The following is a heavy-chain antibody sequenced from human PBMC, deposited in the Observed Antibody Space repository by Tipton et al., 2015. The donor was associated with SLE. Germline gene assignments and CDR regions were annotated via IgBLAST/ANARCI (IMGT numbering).Heavy chain of an antibody. CDR3: ASGSYYGLGGMDV. Sequence: LVQSGAEVKKPGASVKVSCKASGYTFTSYDINWVRQATGQGLEWMGGIIPIFGTANYAQKFQGRVTITTDESTSTAYMELSSLRSEDTAVYYCASGSYYGLGGMDVWGQGTTVTVSS. D-gene: IGHD1-26*01. J-gene: IGHJ6*02. CDR2: IIPIFGTA. CDR1: GYTFTSYD. V-gene: IGHV1-69*05.